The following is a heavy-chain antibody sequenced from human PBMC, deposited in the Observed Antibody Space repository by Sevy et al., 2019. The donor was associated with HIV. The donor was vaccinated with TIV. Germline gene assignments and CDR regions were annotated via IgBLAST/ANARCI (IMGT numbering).Heavy chain of an antibody. CDR3: AITKDYYDNSGYPFDY. CDR1: GYTLSELS. J-gene: IGHJ4*02. D-gene: IGHD3-22*01. V-gene: IGHV1-24*01. CDR2: FDPEDGET. Sequence: ASVKVSCKVFGYTLSELSMHWMRQTPGKGLEWMGRFDPEDGETIYAQKFQGRVAMTEETSTDTAYMELRSLSSEDTAVFYCAITKDYYDNSGYPFDYWGQGTLVTVSS.